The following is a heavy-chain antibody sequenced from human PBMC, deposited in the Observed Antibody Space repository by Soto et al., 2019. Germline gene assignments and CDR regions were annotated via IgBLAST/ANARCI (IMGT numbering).Heavy chain of an antibody. CDR3: ARVETCSSTSCYSVFDY. CDR2: INSDGSST. CDR1: GFTFSSSW. V-gene: IGHV3-74*03. Sequence: EVQLVESGGGLFQPGGSLRLPCAASGFTFSSSWMHWVRQAPGKGLGWVSRINSDGSSTTYADSVKGRFTISRDNAKNTLYLQMNSLRAEDTAVYYCARVETCSSTSCYSVFDYWGQGTLVTVSS. D-gene: IGHD2-2*01. J-gene: IGHJ4*02.